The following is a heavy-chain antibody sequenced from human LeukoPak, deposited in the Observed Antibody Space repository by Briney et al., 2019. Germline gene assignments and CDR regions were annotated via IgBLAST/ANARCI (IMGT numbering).Heavy chain of an antibody. CDR3: ARVRGYGSGNYNDAFDI. J-gene: IGHJ3*02. CDR1: GGTFSSYA. Sequence: ASVKVSCKASGGTFSSYAISWVRQAPGQGLEWMGWISDYNGNTNYAQKLQGRVTMTTDTSTSTAYMELRSLRSDDTAVYYCARVRGYGSGNYNDAFDIWGQGTMVTVSS. D-gene: IGHD3-10*01. CDR2: ISDYNGNT. V-gene: IGHV1-18*01.